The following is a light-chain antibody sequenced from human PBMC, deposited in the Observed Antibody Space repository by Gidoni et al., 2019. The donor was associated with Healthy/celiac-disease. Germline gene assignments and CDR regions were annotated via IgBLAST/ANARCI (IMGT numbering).Light chain of an antibody. CDR1: QTVSSNY. Sequence: EIVLTQSPGTLSLSPGERATLSCRASQTVSSNYLAWNQQKPGQAPRLLIYGASSKAPGIPDRFSGSGSGKDFTITISRLEHEDFAVYYCQQYGSSRTFXXXTKVEIK. J-gene: IGKJ1*01. V-gene: IGKV3-20*01. CDR2: GAS. CDR3: QQYGSSRT.